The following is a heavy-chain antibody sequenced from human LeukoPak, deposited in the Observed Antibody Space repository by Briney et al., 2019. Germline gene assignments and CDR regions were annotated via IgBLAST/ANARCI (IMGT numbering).Heavy chain of an antibody. CDR1: GYTFTNYY. D-gene: IGHD5-12*01. CDR3: ARDSGQFDY. V-gene: IGHV1-46*01. CDR2: INTGGGTT. J-gene: IGHJ4*02. Sequence: ASVKVSCKASGYTFTNYYMHWVRRAPRQGLEWLGVINTGGGTTSSAQKFQGRVTMTRDTSTSTVYMELSSLTSEDTAVYYCARDSGQFDYWGQGTLVTVSS.